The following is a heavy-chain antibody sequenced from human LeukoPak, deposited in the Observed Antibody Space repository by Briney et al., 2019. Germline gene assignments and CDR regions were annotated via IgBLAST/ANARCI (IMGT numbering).Heavy chain of an antibody. D-gene: IGHD6-13*01. Sequence: RGSLRLSCAASGFTFSSYAMSWVRQAPGKGLEWVSAISGSGGSTYYADSVKGRFTISRDNSKSTLYLQMNSLRAEDTAVYYCAKASSSSWYSMAWWGQGTLVTVSS. CDR3: AKASSSSWYSMAW. CDR1: GFTFSSYA. CDR2: ISGSGGST. J-gene: IGHJ4*02. V-gene: IGHV3-23*01.